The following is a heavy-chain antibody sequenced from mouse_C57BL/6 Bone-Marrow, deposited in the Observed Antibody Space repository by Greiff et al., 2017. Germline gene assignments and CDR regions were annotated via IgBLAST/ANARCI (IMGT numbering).Heavy chain of an antibody. CDR1: GYSITSGYY. J-gene: IGHJ3*01. D-gene: IGHD1-1*01. CDR3: ARALLYYAWFAY. V-gene: IGHV3-6*01. Sequence: EVKLMESGPGLVKPSQSLSLTCSVTGYSITSGYYWNWIRQFPGNKLEWMGYISYDGSNNYNPSLKNRISITRDTSKNQFFLKLNSVTTEDTATYYCARALLYYAWFAYWGQGTLVTVSA. CDR2: ISYDGSN.